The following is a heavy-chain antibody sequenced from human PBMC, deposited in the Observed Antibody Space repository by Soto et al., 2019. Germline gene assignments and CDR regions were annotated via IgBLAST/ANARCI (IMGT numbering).Heavy chain of an antibody. D-gene: IGHD2-2*01. Sequence: PGESLKISCKGSGYSFSTYWLAWVRQMPGKGLEYMGIIYPGDSDTRYSPSFQGQVTISGDKSINTAYLQWSSLKASDSAMYYCARPRVAMPRLEDPFDIWGQGTMVTVSS. V-gene: IGHV5-51*01. CDR1: GYSFSTYW. CDR3: ARPRVAMPRLEDPFDI. J-gene: IGHJ3*02. CDR2: IYPGDSDT.